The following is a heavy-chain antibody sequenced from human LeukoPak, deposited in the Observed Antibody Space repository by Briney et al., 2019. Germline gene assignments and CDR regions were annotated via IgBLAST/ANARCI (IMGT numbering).Heavy chain of an antibody. CDR3: AKGVTVKSFNF. V-gene: IGHV3-23*01. CDR2: ITGSGSET. D-gene: IGHD4-17*01. Sequence: GGSLRLSCAASNFTFSTYAMTCVRQPPGKGLEWVSAITGSGSETYYADSMKGRFTISRDNSDNMVYLQMNSLRVDDTAVYYCAKGVTVKSFNFWGQGTLVTVSS. J-gene: IGHJ4*02. CDR1: NFTFSTYA.